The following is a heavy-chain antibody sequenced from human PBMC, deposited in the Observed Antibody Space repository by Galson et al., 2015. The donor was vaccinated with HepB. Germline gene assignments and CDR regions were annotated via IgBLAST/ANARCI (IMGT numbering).Heavy chain of an antibody. J-gene: IGHJ6*02. Sequence: SLRLSCAASGFTVNSNYMSWVRQAPGKGLGWVSVIYSGGTTYYADSVKGRVTISRDNSKNTLYLQMNSLRAEDTAVYYCARWSPRGVAGGVGYYYYGMDVWVQGTTVTVSS. CDR1: GFTVNSNY. CDR2: IYSGGTT. CDR3: ARWSPRGVAGGVGYYYYGMDV. V-gene: IGHV3-53*01. D-gene: IGHD3-10*01.